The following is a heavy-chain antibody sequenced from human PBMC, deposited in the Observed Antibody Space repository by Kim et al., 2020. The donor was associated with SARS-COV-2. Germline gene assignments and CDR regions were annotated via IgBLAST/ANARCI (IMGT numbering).Heavy chain of an antibody. D-gene: IGHD6-19*01. V-gene: IGHV3-21*01. Sequence: GGSPRLSCAASGFTFSSYSMNWVRQAPGKGLEWVSSISSSSSYIYYADSVKGRFTISRDNAKNSLYLQMNSLRAEDTAVYYCARDTATSSGNDYWGQGTLVTVSS. J-gene: IGHJ4*02. CDR1: GFTFSSYS. CDR2: ISSSSSYI. CDR3: ARDTATSSGNDY.